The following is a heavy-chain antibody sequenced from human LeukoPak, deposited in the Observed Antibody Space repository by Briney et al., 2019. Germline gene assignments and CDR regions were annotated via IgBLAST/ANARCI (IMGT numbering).Heavy chain of an antibody. CDR2: ISGSGGST. V-gene: IGHV3-23*01. Sequence: GGSLRLSCAASGFTFSSYGMSWVRQAPGKGLEWVSAISGSGGSTYYADSVKGRFTISRDNSKNTLYLQMNSLRAEDTAVYYCAKVYIAAAVYYYYYMDVWGKGTTVTISS. D-gene: IGHD6-13*01. CDR3: AKVYIAAAVYYYYYMDV. CDR1: GFTFSSYG. J-gene: IGHJ6*03.